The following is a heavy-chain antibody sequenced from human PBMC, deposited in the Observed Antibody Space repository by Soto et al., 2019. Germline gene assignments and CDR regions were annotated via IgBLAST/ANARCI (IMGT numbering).Heavy chain of an antibody. D-gene: IGHD3-10*01. CDR1: GFTFSSYA. V-gene: IGHV3-23*01. J-gene: IGHJ4*02. CDR2: ISGSGGST. CDR3: AKPNYYGSGSYLRY. Sequence: EVQLLESGGGLVQPGGSLRLSCAASGFTFSSYAMSWVRQAPGKGLEWVSSISGSGGSTYYADSVKGRFTISRDNSKNTLYLQMNSLRAEDTAVYYCAKPNYYGSGSYLRYWGQGTLVTVSS.